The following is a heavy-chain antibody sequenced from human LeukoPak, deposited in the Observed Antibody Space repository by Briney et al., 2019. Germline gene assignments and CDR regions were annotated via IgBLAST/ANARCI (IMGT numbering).Heavy chain of an antibody. CDR1: GGSISSYY. Sequence: SETLSLTCTVSGGSISSYYWSWIRQPPRKGLEWIGYLYYSGSTNYNPSLKSRVTMSVDTSKNQFSLKLSSVTAADTAVYYCARGRGSGWSSFDYWGQGTLVTVSS. CDR3: ARGRGSGWSSFDY. V-gene: IGHV4-59*01. J-gene: IGHJ4*02. CDR2: LYYSGST. D-gene: IGHD6-19*01.